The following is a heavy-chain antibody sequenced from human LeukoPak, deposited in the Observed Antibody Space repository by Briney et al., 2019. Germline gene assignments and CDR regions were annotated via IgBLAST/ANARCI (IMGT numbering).Heavy chain of an antibody. CDR2: MNPNSGGT. J-gene: IGHJ3*02. V-gene: IGHV1-2*02. Sequence: GASVKVSCKASGYTFTSYDINWVRQATGQGLEWMGWMNPNSGGTYYAQKFQGRVTMTRDTSISTAYMELSRLRSDDTAVYSCAREDLFDAFDIWGQGTMVTVSS. CDR3: AREDLFDAFDI. CDR1: GYTFTSYD.